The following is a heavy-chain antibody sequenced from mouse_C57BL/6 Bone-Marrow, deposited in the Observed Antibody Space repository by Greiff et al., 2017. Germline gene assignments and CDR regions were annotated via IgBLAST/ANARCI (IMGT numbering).Heavy chain of an antibody. V-gene: IGHV1-81*01. CDR2: IYPRSGNT. J-gene: IGHJ2*01. Sequence: QVQLQQSGAELARPGASVKLSCKASGYTFTSYGISWVKQRTGQGLEWIGEIYPRSGNTYYNEKFKGKATLTADKSSSTAYMELRSLTSEDSAVYFCARKYYGSTYCDYWGQGTTLTVSS. D-gene: IGHD1-1*01. CDR1: GYTFTSYG. CDR3: ARKYYGSTYCDY.